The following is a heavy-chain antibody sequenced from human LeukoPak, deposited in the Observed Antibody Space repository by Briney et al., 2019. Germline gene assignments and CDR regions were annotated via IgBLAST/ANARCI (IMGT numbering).Heavy chain of an antibody. V-gene: IGHV3-23*01. CDR3: ARETYYDFWSGYHAYPPLDY. J-gene: IGHJ4*02. Sequence: PGGSLRLSCAASGFTFSSYAMSWVRQAPGKGLEWVSAISGSGGSTYYADSVKGRFTISRDNSKDTLYLQMNSLRAEDTAVYYCARETYYDFWSGYHAYPPLDYWGQGTLVTVSS. CDR2: ISGSGGST. CDR1: GFTFSSYA. D-gene: IGHD3-3*01.